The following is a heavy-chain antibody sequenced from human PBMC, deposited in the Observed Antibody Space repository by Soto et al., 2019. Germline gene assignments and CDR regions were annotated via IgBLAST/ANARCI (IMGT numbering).Heavy chain of an antibody. CDR3: ASGVVVAATPGFDY. J-gene: IGHJ4*02. CDR2: IIPILGIA. V-gene: IGHV1-69*02. Sequence: ASVKVSCKASGGTFSSYTISWVRQAPGQGLEWMGRIIPILGIANYAQKFQGRVTITADKSTSTAYMELSSLGSEDTAVYYCASGVVVAATPGFDYWGQGTLVTVSS. D-gene: IGHD2-15*01. CDR1: GGTFSSYT.